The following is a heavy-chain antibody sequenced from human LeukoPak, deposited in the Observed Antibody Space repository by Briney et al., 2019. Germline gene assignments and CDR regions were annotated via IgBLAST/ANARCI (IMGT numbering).Heavy chain of an antibody. CDR1: GFTFSSYA. CDR3: ARGPRGFDP. CDR2: ISSSGGST. V-gene: IGHV3-23*01. J-gene: IGHJ5*02. Sequence: GGSLRLSCAASGFTFSSYAMSWVRQASGKGLEWISYISSSGGSTYSADSVKGRFTISRDNSKNTLYLQMNSLRVEDTAVYYCARGPRGFDPWGQGTLVTVPS.